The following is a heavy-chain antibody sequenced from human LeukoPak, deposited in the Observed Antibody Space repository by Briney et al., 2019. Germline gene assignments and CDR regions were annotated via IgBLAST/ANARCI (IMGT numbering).Heavy chain of an antibody. CDR1: GGSISSSSYY. CDR3: ARGLGYCSSTSCYKGGGYYYYMDV. J-gene: IGHJ6*03. CDR2: IYYSGST. D-gene: IGHD2-2*02. V-gene: IGHV4-39*07. Sequence: SETLSLTCTVSGGSISSSSYYWGWIRQPPGKGLEWIGSIYYSGSTYYNPSLKSRVTISVDTSKNQFSLKLSSVTAADTAVYYCARGLGYCSSTSCYKGGGYYYYMDVWGKGTTVTVSS.